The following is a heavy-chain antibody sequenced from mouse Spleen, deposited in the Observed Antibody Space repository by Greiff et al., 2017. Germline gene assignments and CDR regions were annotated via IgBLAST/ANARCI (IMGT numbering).Heavy chain of an antibody. D-gene: IGHD4-1*01. Sequence: EVQVVESGPGLVKPSQSLSLTCSVTGYSITSGYYWNWIRQFPGNKLEWMGYISYDGSNNYNPSLKNRISITRDTSKNQFFLKLNSVTTEDTATYYCARWGSWDVAYWGQGTLVTVSA. CDR2: ISYDGSN. J-gene: IGHJ3*01. V-gene: IGHV3-6*01. CDR1: GYSITSGYY. CDR3: ARWGSWDVAY.